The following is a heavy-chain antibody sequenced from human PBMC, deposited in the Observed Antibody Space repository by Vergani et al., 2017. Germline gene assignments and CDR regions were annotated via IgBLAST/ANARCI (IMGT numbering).Heavy chain of an antibody. CDR1: GFTVSSNY. V-gene: IGHV3-53*02. CDR2: IYSGGST. CDR3: AREETGASGSYYYYVMDV. D-gene: IGHD7-27*01. Sequence: EVQLVETGGGLIQPGGSLRLSCAASGFTVSSNYMSWVRQAPGKGLEWVSVIYSGGSTYYADSVKGRFTISRDNSKNTLYLQMNSLRAEDTAVYYCAREETGASGSYYYYVMDVWGKGTTVTVSS. J-gene: IGHJ6*04.